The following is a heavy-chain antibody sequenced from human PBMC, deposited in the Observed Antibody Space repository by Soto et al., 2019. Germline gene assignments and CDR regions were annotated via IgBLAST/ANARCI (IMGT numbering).Heavy chain of an antibody. J-gene: IGHJ6*02. V-gene: IGHV4-59*01. Sequence: ASETLSLTCTVSGCPISRYYWSWSRQPPGKGLEWIGYMYNTGSTVYNPSLKSRVTISVDTSKNQFYLKVNSVTAADTAVYYCARDLWGYCGTDCYPLDVWGQGTTVTVS. D-gene: IGHD2-21*02. CDR3: ARDLWGYCGTDCYPLDV. CDR1: GCPISRYY. CDR2: MYNTGST.